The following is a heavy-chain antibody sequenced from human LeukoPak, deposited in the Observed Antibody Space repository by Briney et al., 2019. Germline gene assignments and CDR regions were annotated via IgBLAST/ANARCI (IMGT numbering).Heavy chain of an antibody. CDR2: INTKTGNP. CDR3: ARNFLVGYGDYSYAFDI. Sequence: ASVKVSCKASGYTFTRYAMNWVRQAPGQGLEWMGWINTKTGNPTYAQGFTGRFVFSLDTSVSTAYLQISSLKAEDTAVYYCARNFLVGYGDYSYAFDIWGQGTMVTVSS. J-gene: IGHJ3*02. V-gene: IGHV7-4-1*02. D-gene: IGHD4-17*01. CDR1: GYTFTRYA.